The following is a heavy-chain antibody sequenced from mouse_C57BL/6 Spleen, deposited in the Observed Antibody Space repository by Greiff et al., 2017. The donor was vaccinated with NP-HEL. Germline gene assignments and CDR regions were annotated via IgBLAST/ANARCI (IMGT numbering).Heavy chain of an antibody. CDR2: ISSGSSTI. J-gene: IGHJ4*01. CDR1: GFTFSDYG. D-gene: IGHD2-5*01. CDR3: AREAYSNYAMDY. Sequence: EVKLMESGGGLVKPGGSLKLSCAASGFTFSDYGMHWVRQAPEKGLEWVAYISSGSSTIYYADTVKGRFTISRDNAKNTLFLQMTSLRSEDTAMYYCAREAYSNYAMDYWGQGTSVTVSS. V-gene: IGHV5-17*01.